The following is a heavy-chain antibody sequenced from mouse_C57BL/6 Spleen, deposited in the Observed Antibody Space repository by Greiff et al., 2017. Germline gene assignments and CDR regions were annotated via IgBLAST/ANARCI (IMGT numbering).Heavy chain of an antibody. V-gene: IGHV1-26*01. D-gene: IGHD1-1*01. CDR3: ATYYYGSSLRAMDY. Sequence: EVQLQQSGPELVKPGASVKISCKASGYTFTDYYMNWVKQSHGKSLEWIGDINPNNGGTSYNQKFKGKATLTGDKSSSTAYMELHSLTSADSAVYYYATYYYGSSLRAMDYWGQGTSVTVSS. J-gene: IGHJ4*01. CDR2: INPNNGGT. CDR1: GYTFTDYY.